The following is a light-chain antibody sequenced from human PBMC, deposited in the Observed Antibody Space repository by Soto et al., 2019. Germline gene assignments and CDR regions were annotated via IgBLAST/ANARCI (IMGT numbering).Light chain of an antibody. CDR2: GAS. Sequence: TQSPATLSLSTGDRATLSCRASQSVGSNLAWYQQKPGQAPRLLIYGASTRVTGIPARFSGSGSGTEFTLTISSLQSEDFAVYFCQQYNNWPPITFGQGTRLEIK. V-gene: IGKV3-15*01. CDR1: QSVGSN. CDR3: QQYNNWPPIT. J-gene: IGKJ5*01.